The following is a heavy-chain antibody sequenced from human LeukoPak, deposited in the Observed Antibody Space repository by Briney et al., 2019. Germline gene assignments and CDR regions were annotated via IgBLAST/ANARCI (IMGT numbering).Heavy chain of an antibody. CDR2: IYWNDDR. V-gene: IGHV2-5*01. D-gene: IGHD3-10*01. CDR1: GGSISSYYW. Sequence: TLSLACSVSGGSISSYYWSWIRQPPGKALEWLALIYWNDDRRYSPSLKSRLTITKDTSKNQVVLAMTNVDPVDTATYYCAQTWKRITLVRGTFKGAYFDSWGQGTLVTASS. CDR3: AQTWKRITLVRGTFKGAYFDS. J-gene: IGHJ4*02.